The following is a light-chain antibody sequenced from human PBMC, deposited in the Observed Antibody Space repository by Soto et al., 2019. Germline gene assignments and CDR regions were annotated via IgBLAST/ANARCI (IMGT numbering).Light chain of an antibody. V-gene: IGKV1-6*01. J-gene: IGKJ4*01. CDR2: ATS. CDR3: LQDNKYPLT. CDR1: QDIRSD. Sequence: AIQMTQFPSSLSAPVGERVTITCRASQDIRSDLGWYQQRPGKAPQLLIYATSSLQSGVPSRFSGSGSGTDFTLTITSLQPEDFATYHCLQDNKYPLTFGGGTKVEI.